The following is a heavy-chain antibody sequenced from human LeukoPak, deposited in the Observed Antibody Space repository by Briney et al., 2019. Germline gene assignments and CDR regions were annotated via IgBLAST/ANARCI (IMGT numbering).Heavy chain of an antibody. D-gene: IGHD6-13*01. CDR1: GFTFSSYA. CDR3: ASSVGSSSWYFDY. CDR2: ISSNGGST. Sequence: GGSLRLSCAASGFTFSSYAMHWVRQAPGKGLEYVSAISSNGGSTYYANSVKGRFTISRDNSKNTLYLQMGSLRAEDMAVYYCASSVGSSSWYFDYWGQGTLVTVSS. J-gene: IGHJ4*02. V-gene: IGHV3-64*01.